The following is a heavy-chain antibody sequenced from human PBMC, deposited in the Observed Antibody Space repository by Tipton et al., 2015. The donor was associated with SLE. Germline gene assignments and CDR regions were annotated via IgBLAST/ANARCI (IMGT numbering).Heavy chain of an antibody. V-gene: IGHV4-39*07. CDR2: FYHSGST. Sequence: TLSLTCTVSGGSISSSGYDWGWIRQPPGKGLEWIGSFYHSGSTYYNPSLKSRVTISVDTSKNQFSLKLSSVTAADTAVYYCARSQGAFGHWGQGTLVTVSS. J-gene: IGHJ4*02. CDR1: GGSISSSGYD. CDR3: ARSQGAFGH. D-gene: IGHD1-26*01.